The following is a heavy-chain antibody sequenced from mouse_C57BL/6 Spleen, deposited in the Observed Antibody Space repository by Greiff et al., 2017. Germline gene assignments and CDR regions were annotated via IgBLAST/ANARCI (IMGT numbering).Heavy chain of an antibody. Sequence: EVKLVESGGGLVKPGGSLKLSCAASGFTFSSYAMSWVRQTPEKRLEWVATISDGGSYTYYPDNVKGRFTISRDNAKNNLYLQMSHLKSEDTAMYYCARDGYYPYYIDYWGQGTTLTVSS. CDR1: GFTFSSYA. J-gene: IGHJ2*01. CDR2: ISDGGSYT. CDR3: ARDGYYPYYIDY. V-gene: IGHV5-4*01. D-gene: IGHD2-3*01.